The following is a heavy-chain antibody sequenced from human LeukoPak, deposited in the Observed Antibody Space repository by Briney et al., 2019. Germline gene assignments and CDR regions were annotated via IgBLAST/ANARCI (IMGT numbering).Heavy chain of an antibody. CDR3: ARASHDYGDYSHFDY. J-gene: IGHJ4*02. V-gene: IGHV4-34*01. CDR1: GGSFSGYY. D-gene: IGHD4-17*01. CDR2: INHSGST. Sequence: PSETLSLTCAAYGGSFSGYYWSWIRQPPGKGLEWIGEINHSGSTNYNPSLKSRVTISVDTSKNQFSLKLSSVTAADTAVYYCARASHDYGDYSHFDYWGQGTLVTVSS.